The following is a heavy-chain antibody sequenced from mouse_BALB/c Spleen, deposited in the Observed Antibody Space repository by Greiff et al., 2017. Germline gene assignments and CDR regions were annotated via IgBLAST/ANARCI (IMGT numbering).Heavy chain of an antibody. CDR3: ARSRYYGSSYPLRYFDV. D-gene: IGHD1-1*01. CDR2: INPYNDGT. J-gene: IGHJ1*01. CDR1: GYTFTSYV. V-gene: IGHV1-14*01. Sequence: VQLQQSGPELVKPGASVKMSCKASGYTFTSYVMHWVKQKPGQGLEWIGYINPYNDGTKYNEKFKGKATLTSDKSSSTAYMELSSLTSEDSAVYYCARSRYYGSSYPLRYFDVWGAGTTVTVSS.